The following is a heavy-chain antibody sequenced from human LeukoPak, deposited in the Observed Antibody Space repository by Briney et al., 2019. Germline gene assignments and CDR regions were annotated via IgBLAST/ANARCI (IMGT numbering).Heavy chain of an antibody. CDR3: AKGLRYFDWFYFDY. CDR2: ISGSGGST. J-gene: IGHJ4*02. D-gene: IGHD3-9*01. CDR1: GFTFSSYA. Sequence: PGGSLRLSCAASGFTFSSYAMSWVRQAPGKGLEWVSAISGSGGSTYYADSVKGRFTISRDNSKNTLYPQMNSLRAEDTAVYYCAKGLRYFDWFYFDYWGQGTLVTVSS. V-gene: IGHV3-23*01.